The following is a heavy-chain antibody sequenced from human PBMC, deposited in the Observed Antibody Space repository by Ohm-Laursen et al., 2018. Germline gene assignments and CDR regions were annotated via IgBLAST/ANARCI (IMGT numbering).Heavy chain of an antibody. CDR2: ISASNGNT. Sequence: AASVKVSCKASGYSFTNYGITWVRQAPGQGLEWMGWISASNGNTHYAQKLQGRVTMTTDTSTSTASMVLRSLRSDDTAVYYCARVIIEYLNSYYYGMDVWGQGTTVTVSS. D-gene: IGHD3-10*01. V-gene: IGHV1-18*01. CDR3: ARVIIEYLNSYYYGMDV. CDR1: GYSFTNYG. J-gene: IGHJ6*02.